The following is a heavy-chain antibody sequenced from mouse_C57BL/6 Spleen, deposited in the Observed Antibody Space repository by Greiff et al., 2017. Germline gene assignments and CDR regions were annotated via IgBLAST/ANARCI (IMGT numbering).Heavy chain of an antibody. CDR2: IYPGGGYT. J-gene: IGHJ2*01. CDR1: GYTFTNYW. V-gene: IGHV1-63*01. Sequence: VQLQESGAELVRPGTSVKMSCKASGYTFTNYWIGWAKQRPGHGLEWIGDIYPGGGYTNYNEKFKGKATLTADKSSSTAYMQFSSLTSEDSANYYCARGGDSSGYGDYFDYWGQGTTLTVSS. D-gene: IGHD3-2*02. CDR3: ARGGDSSGYGDYFDY.